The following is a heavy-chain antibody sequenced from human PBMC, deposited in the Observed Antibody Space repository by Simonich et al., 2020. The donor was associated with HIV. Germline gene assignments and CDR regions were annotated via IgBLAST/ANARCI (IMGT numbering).Heavy chain of an antibody. D-gene: IGHD4-17*01. Sequence: QLQLQESGPGLVKPSETLSLTCAVYGGSFSGYYWRWIRQSPEKGLEWIGEINHSGRINSNPSPKSRVTMSVETSKNQFSLKLSSVTAADTAVYYCARCLLSSTMTTRWFDPWGQGTLVTVSS. CDR1: GGSFSGYY. CDR2: INHSGRI. J-gene: IGHJ5*02. V-gene: IGHV4-34*10. CDR3: ARCLLSSTMTTRWFDP.